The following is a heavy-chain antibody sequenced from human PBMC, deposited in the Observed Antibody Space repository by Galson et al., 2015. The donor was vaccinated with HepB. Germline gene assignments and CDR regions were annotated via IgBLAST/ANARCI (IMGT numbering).Heavy chain of an antibody. V-gene: IGHV6-1*01. D-gene: IGHD4-17*01. CDR2: AYYRSKWYT. Sequence: CAISGDSVFSNSAAWNWIRQSPSRGLEWLGRAYYRSKWYTDYALSMRGRITINPDTSKNQFSLQVNSVTPEDTAVYYCVRDHGGDHGDYHWFDPWGQGTLVTVSS. CDR1: GDSVFSNSAA. CDR3: VRDHGGDHGDYHWFDP. J-gene: IGHJ5*02.